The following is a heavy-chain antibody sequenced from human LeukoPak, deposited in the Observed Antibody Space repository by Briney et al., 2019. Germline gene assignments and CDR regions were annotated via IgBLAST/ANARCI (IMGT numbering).Heavy chain of an antibody. CDR3: ATYSTSSGAFDF. D-gene: IGHD6-6*01. J-gene: IGHJ3*01. CDR1: GFTFSSYW. Sequence: GGSLRLSCAASGFTFSSYWMTWVRQAPGKGLEWVANIKQDGSDKYYGASVKGRVTISRDNAKNSLYLQMNSLKAEDTAVYYCATYSTSSGAFDFWGQGTLVTVSS. V-gene: IGHV3-7*01. CDR2: IKQDGSDK.